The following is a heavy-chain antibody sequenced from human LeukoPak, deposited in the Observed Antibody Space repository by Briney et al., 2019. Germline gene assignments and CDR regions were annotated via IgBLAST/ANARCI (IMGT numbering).Heavy chain of an antibody. J-gene: IGHJ4*02. CDR1: GYTSTGYY. CDR2: INPNSGGT. D-gene: IGHD6-13*01. V-gene: IGHV1-2*02. Sequence: GASVKVSCKASGYTSTGYYMHWVRLAPGQGLEWMGWINPNSGGTNYAQKFQGRVTMTRDTSISTAYMELSRLRSDDTAVYYCARVPRSSSWPLDYWGQGTLVTVSS. CDR3: ARVPRSSSWPLDY.